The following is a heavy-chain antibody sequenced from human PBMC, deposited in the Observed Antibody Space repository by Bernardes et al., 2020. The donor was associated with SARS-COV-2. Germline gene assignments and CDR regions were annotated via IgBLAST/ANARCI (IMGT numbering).Heavy chain of an antibody. CDR1: GYTFTGYY. CDR2: INPKSGGT. CDR3: ARAGLNLTSYSYYYYGLDV. V-gene: IGHV1-2*04. D-gene: IGHD3-9*01. Sequence: ASVEVSCKASGYTFTGYYMHWVRQAPGQGLEWMGWINPKSGGTNYAQKFQGWVSMTRDTSISTAYMELSRLGSDDTAVYYCARAGLNLTSYSYYYYGLDVWGQGTTVTVSS. J-gene: IGHJ6*02.